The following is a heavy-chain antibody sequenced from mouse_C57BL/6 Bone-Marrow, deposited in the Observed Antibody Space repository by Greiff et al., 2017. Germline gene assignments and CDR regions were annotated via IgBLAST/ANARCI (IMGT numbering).Heavy chain of an antibody. V-gene: IGHV1-61*01. CDR3: ARSGGAREY. D-gene: IGHD3-1*01. J-gene: IGHJ4*01. Sequence: VQLQQPGAELVRPGSSVKLSCKASGYTFTSYWMDWVKQRPGQGLEWIGNIYPSDSETNYNQKFKDKATLTVDKSSSTAYMQLSSLTSGDSAVYDCARSGGAREYWGQGTAVTVSS. CDR1: GYTFTSYW. CDR2: IYPSDSET.